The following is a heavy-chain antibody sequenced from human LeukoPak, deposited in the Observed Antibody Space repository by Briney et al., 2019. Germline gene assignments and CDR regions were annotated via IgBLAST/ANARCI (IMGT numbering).Heavy chain of an antibody. CDR1: GFFFTSSG. CDR3: ATDGSGTSFPYYFES. V-gene: IGHV3-30*02. CDR2: IGSDGSKQ. J-gene: IGHJ4*02. D-gene: IGHD3-10*01. Sequence: PGGSLRLSCAASGFFFTSSGMNWVRQAPGKGLEWVTFIGSDGSKQYYADSVKGRFSIYRDNSRNTVSLQMNSLRLEDTAVYYCATDGSGTSFPYYFESWGQGTLVTVSS.